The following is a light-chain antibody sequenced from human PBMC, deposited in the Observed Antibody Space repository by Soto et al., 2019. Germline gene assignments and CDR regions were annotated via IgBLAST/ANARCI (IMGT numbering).Light chain of an antibody. J-gene: IGKJ4*01. Sequence: EIVLTQSPATLPLSPGERTTLSCRASQSVSHNLAWYQQKPSQAPRLLTYDASNRATGIPARFSGSGSGTVFALTISSLEHEDFAVYYCEHGSDWPPPTFGGGTKVEIK. V-gene: IGKV3-11*01. CDR2: DAS. CDR1: QSVSHN. CDR3: EHGSDWPPPT.